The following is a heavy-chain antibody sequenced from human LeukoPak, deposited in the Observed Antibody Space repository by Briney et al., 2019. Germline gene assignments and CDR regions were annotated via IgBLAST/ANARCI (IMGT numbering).Heavy chain of an antibody. J-gene: IGHJ4*02. Sequence: GGSLRLSCAASGFTFSDYGMHWVRQAPGKGLEWVAFIRDDGGIEYYADSVKGRFTISRDNSKNTLYLQMNSLRAEDTAVYYCATGQNQLNIGNWGQGTLVTVSS. CDR1: GFTFSDYG. CDR2: IRDDGGIE. V-gene: IGHV3-30*02. CDR3: ATGQNQLNIGN. D-gene: IGHD2/OR15-2a*01.